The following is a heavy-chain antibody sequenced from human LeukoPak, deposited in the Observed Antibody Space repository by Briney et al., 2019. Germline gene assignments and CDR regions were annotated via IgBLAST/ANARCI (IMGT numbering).Heavy chain of an antibody. CDR3: ARHTWKDY. Sequence: PSETLSLTCAVYGGSFSGYYWSWIRQPPGKGLEWIGEINHSGSTNFNPSLKSRVTISVDTSKNQFSLKLSSVTAADTAVYYCARHTWKDYWGQGTLVTVSS. CDR1: GGSFSGYY. V-gene: IGHV4-34*01. J-gene: IGHJ4*02. D-gene: IGHD1-1*01. CDR2: INHSGST.